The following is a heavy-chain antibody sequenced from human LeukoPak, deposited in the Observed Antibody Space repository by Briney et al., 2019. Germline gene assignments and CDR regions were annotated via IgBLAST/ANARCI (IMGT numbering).Heavy chain of an antibody. CDR3: AKSDTAMADY. CDR1: GFTFSNYA. CDR2: ISFDGSNK. J-gene: IGHJ4*02. D-gene: IGHD5-18*01. Sequence: QSGGSLRLSCAASGFTFSNYAMHWVRQAPGKGLEWVAVISFDGSNKYYAESLKDRLTISRDDSKNTLYLQMNDLRAEDTAVYYCAKSDTAMADYWGQGTLVTVSS. V-gene: IGHV3-30*04.